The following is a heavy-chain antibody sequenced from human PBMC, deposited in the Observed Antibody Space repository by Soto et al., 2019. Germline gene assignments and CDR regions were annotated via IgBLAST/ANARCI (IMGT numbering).Heavy chain of an antibody. CDR3: ALLPTIPDTIVVVPAAINYYGMDV. J-gene: IGHJ6*02. Sequence: GGSLRLSCAASGFTFSSYAMSWVRQAPGKGLEWVSAISGSDGSTYYADSVKGRFTISRDNSKNTLYLQMNSLRAEDTAVYYCALLPTIPDTIVVVPAAINYYGMDVWGQGTTVTVSS. CDR2: ISGSDGST. D-gene: IGHD2-2*02. V-gene: IGHV3-23*01. CDR1: GFTFSSYA.